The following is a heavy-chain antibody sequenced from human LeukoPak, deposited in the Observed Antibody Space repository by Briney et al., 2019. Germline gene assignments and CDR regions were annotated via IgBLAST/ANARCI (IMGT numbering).Heavy chain of an antibody. CDR2: IYYSGST. CDR3: ARDNHIVLMVYAIQGGWFDP. V-gene: IGHV4-39*07. Sequence: SETLSLTCTVSGGSISSSSYYWGWIRQPPGKGLEWIGSIYYSGSTYYNPSLKSRATISVDTSKNQFSLKLSSVTAADTAVYYCARDNHIVLMVYAIQGGWFDPWGQGTLVTVSS. J-gene: IGHJ5*02. CDR1: GGSISSSSYY. D-gene: IGHD2-8*01.